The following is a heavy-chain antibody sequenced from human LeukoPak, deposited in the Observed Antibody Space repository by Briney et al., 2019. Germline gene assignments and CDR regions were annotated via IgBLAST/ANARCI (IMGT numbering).Heavy chain of an antibody. CDR3: AKRAVTTFSSGFHY. CDR2: ISGIGVAT. D-gene: IGHD4-17*01. J-gene: IGHJ4*02. V-gene: IGHV3-23*01. Sequence: GGSLRLSCAASGFTLSSYAMSWVRQAPGKGLEWVSVISGIGVATYYADSVKGRFTISRDNSKNTLYLQMNSLRAEDTAVYYCAKRAVTTFSSGFHYWGQGTLVTVSS. CDR1: GFTLSSYA.